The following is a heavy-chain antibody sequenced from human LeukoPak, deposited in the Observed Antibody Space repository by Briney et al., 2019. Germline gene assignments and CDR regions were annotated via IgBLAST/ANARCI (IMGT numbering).Heavy chain of an antibody. CDR1: GYTFTSYD. CDR3: ARGYYDSSGQFDY. Sequence: GASVKVSCKASGYTFTSYDISWVRQAPGQGLEWMGGIIPIFGTANYAQKFQGRVTITTDESTSTAYMELSSLRSEDTAVYYCARGYYDSSGQFDYWGQGTLVTVSS. CDR2: IIPIFGTA. D-gene: IGHD3-22*01. V-gene: IGHV1-69*05. J-gene: IGHJ4*02.